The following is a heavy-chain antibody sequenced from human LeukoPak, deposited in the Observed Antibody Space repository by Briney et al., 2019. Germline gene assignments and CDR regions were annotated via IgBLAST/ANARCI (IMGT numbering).Heavy chain of an antibody. J-gene: IGHJ5*02. V-gene: IGHV3-23*01. Sequence: PGGSLRLSCAASGFTFSSYAMSWVRQAPGKGLEWVSAISGSGGSTYYADSVKGRFTISRDNPKNTLYLQMNSLRAEDTAVYYCAKSSGWPNWFDPWGQGTLVTVSS. CDR3: AKSSGWPNWFDP. CDR1: GFTFSSYA. D-gene: IGHD6-19*01. CDR2: ISGSGGST.